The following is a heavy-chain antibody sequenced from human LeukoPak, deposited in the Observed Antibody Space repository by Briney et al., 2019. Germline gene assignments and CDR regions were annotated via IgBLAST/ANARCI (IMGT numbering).Heavy chain of an antibody. Sequence: ASVKVSCKASGYTFTGYYMHWVRQAPGQGLEWMGIINPSGGSTSYAQKFQGRVTMTRDTSTSTVYMELSSLRSEDTAVYYCARGGHGYNYRLGFDYWGQGTLVTVSS. V-gene: IGHV1-46*01. J-gene: IGHJ4*02. CDR3: ARGGHGYNYRLGFDY. CDR2: INPSGGST. D-gene: IGHD5-24*01. CDR1: GYTFTGYY.